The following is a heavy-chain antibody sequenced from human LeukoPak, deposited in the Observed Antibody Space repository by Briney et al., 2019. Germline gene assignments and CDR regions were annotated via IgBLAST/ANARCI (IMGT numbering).Heavy chain of an antibody. Sequence: PSETLSLTCTVSGYSISSGYYWGWIRQPPGKGLEWIGSIYHSGSTYYNPSLKSRVTISVDTSKNQFSLKLSSVTAADTAAYYCARGYYDYVWGSYRNAFDIWGQGTMVTVSS. V-gene: IGHV4-38-2*02. CDR3: ARGYYDYVWGSYRNAFDI. J-gene: IGHJ3*02. CDR1: GYSISSGYY. CDR2: IYHSGST. D-gene: IGHD3-16*02.